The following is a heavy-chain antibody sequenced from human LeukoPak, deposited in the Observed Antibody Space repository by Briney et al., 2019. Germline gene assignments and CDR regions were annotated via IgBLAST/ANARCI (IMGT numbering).Heavy chain of an antibody. V-gene: IGHV3-48*01. CDR3: ARCNDYGDYENWFDP. J-gene: IGHJ5*02. CDR2: ISSSSSTI. Sequence: GGSLRLSCAASGFDFGAYEMNWVRQAPGKGLEWVSYISSSSSTIYYADSVKGRFTISRDNAKNSLYLQMNSLRAEDTAVYYCARCNDYGDYENWFDPWGQGTLVTVSS. CDR1: GFDFGAYE. D-gene: IGHD4-17*01.